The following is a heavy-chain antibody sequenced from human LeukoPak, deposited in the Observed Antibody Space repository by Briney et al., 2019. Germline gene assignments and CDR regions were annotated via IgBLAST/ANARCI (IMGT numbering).Heavy chain of an antibody. CDR2: IRYDGSNK. D-gene: IGHD5-18*01. V-gene: IGHV3-30*02. CDR3: AKGLRDYYYYYMDV. J-gene: IGHJ6*03. CDR1: GFTFSSYG. Sequence: GGSLRLSCAASGFTFSSYGMHWVRQAPGKGLEWVAFIRYDGSNKYYADSVKGRFTISRDNSKNTLYLQMNSLRAEDTAVYYCAKGLRDYYYYYMDVWGKGTTVTVSS.